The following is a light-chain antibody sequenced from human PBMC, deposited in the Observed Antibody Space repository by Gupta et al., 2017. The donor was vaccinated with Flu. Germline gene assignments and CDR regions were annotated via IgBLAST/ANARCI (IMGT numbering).Light chain of an antibody. CDR1: QSISRY. V-gene: IGKV1-39*01. CDR2: AAS. CDR3: HQVDNTHPYT. Sequence: DIQMTQSPSSLYASVGDRVTISCRASQSISRYLSWYQQKPGRSPKLLIYAASTLQSGVPSRFSGSGSGTDLTLTINRLQPEDFATYYCHQVDNTHPYTFGQGTRLDVK. J-gene: IGKJ2*01.